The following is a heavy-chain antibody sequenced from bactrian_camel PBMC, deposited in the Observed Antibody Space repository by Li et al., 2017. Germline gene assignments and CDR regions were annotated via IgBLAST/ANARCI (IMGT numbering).Heavy chain of an antibody. Sequence: VQLVESGGGSVPAGGSLTISCVSTGDIFSSCQMAWYRQVPGKSRELVSSITSDGTTFYTESVKGRFTISQDPTKNAVYLQMDSLTPEDTAMYYCAAGSSRGVPFRERGYPYWGQGTQVTVS. CDR2: ITSDGTT. D-gene: IGHD3*01. V-gene: IGHV3S9*01. CDR1: GDIFSSCQ. J-gene: IGHJ4*01. CDR3: AAGSSRGVPFRERGYPY.